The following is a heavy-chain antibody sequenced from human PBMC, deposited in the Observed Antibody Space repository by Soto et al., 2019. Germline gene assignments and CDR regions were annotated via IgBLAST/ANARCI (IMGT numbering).Heavy chain of an antibody. D-gene: IGHD6-19*01. Sequence: QVQLVESGGGVVQPGRSLRLSCAASGFTFSSYGMHWVRQAPGKGLEWVAVISFDGTHKYYVDSAKGRFTISRDNSKNTLYLQMNNVRAEDTAVYYCANSPGIAVAGRNWGQGTLVTVSS. CDR2: ISFDGTHK. CDR3: ANSPGIAVAGRN. J-gene: IGHJ4*02. V-gene: IGHV3-30*18. CDR1: GFTFSSYG.